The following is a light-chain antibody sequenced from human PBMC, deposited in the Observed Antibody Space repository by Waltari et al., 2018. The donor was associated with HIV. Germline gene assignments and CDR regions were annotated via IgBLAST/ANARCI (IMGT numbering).Light chain of an antibody. CDR3: SSYTSSSTWV. J-gene: IGLJ3*02. V-gene: IGLV2-14*03. CDR2: DVS. CDR1: SRAVVASTF. Sequence: QSAMTQHAYAPGPTGRSISISCDGTSRAVVASTFVSLYQHHPGKAPTLIIYDVSNRPPGVSNRFSGSKSGNTASLTISGLRAEDDADYYCSSYTSSSTWVFGGGTKLTVL.